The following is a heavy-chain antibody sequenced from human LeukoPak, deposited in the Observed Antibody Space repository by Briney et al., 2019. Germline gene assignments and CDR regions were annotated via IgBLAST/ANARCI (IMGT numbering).Heavy chain of an antibody. Sequence: GGSLRLSCAASGFTFSSYGMHWVRQAPGKGLEWVAFIRYDGSNKYYADSVEGRFTISRDNSKNTLYLQMNSLRTEDTAVYYCAKGRGDYYYYMDVWGKGTTVTVSS. J-gene: IGHJ6*03. CDR3: AKGRGDYYYYMDV. CDR2: IRYDGSNK. CDR1: GFTFSSYG. V-gene: IGHV3-30*02.